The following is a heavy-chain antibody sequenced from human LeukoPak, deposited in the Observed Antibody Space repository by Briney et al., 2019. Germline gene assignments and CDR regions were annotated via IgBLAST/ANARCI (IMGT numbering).Heavy chain of an antibody. D-gene: IGHD3-10*01. CDR3: ARAPSGFTSGPGEH. V-gene: IGHV1-18*01. J-gene: IGHJ4*02. CDR1: GYSFTSYG. Sequence: VASLTVSCTASGYSFTSYGITWVRQAPGQGLEWMGWISTNDGHANYAHKLQGRVTLTTDTSTVTASMELRSLRSDDTAVYYCARAPSGFTSGPGEHWGQGTLVTVSS. CDR2: ISTNDGHA.